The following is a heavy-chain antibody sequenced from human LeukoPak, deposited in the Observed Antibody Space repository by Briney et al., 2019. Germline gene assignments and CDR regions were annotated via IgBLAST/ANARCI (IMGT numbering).Heavy chain of an antibody. V-gene: IGHV3-23*01. CDR2: ISGSGGST. J-gene: IGHJ4*02. CDR1: GFTFSSYA. D-gene: IGHD3-3*01. CDR3: AKEISITIFGVSTANDY. Sequence: PGGSLRLSCVASGFTFSSYAMSWVRQAPGKGLEWVSAISGSGGSTYYADSVKGRFTISRDNSKNTLYLQMNSLRAEDTAVYYCAKEISITIFGVSTANDYWGQGTLVTVSS.